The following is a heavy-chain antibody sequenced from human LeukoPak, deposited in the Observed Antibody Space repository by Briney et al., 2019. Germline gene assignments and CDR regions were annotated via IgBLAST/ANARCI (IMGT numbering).Heavy chain of an antibody. CDR2: LSGSSGTA. J-gene: IGHJ4*02. V-gene: IGHV3-23*01. CDR3: AGHEGYHYDSSGGEFDI. CDR1: GFMFSNYA. D-gene: IGHD3-22*01. Sequence: GGSLRLSCAASGFMFSNYAMSWVRQAPGRGLEWVSSLSGSSGTAYYAESVKGRFAISRDNSKNTLYLQMNSLRAEDTAVCYCAGHEGYHYDSSGGEFDIWGQGTQVTVSS.